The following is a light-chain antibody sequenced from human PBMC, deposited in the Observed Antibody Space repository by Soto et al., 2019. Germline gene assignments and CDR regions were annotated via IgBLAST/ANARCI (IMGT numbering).Light chain of an antibody. J-gene: IGKJ1*01. CDR3: QQYDKWPART. CDR1: QSVSSN. V-gene: IGKV3D-15*01. Sequence: EILMTQSPTILSVSPGERATLSCRASQSVSSNLAWYQQKPGQPPRLLMYGVYTRAPGTAARFSGSGSGTEFTLTISSLQSEDYAVYYCQQYDKWPARTFGQGTKVEFK. CDR2: GVY.